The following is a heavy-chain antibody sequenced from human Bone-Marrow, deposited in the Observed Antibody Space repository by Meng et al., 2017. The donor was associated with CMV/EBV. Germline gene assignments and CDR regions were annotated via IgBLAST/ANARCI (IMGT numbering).Heavy chain of an antibody. CDR1: GYTFTSYY. D-gene: IGHD3-3*01. CDR2: INPSGGT. V-gene: IGHV1-2*02. Sequence: ASVKVSCKASGYTFTSYYMHWVRQAPGQGLEWMGIINPSGGTNYAQKFQGRVTMTRDTSISTAYMELSRLRSDDTAVYYCARDRGPGGDFWSGYYSYYYYGMDVWGQGTTVTVSS. CDR3: ARDRGPGGDFWSGYYSYYYYGMDV. J-gene: IGHJ6*02.